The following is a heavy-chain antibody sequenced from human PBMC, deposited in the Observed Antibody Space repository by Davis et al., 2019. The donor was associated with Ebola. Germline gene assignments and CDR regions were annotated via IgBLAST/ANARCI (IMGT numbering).Heavy chain of an antibody. CDR3: ARDQIYYDFWSGYSPYYFDY. V-gene: IGHV3-7*01. CDR2: IKQDGSEK. Sequence: GESLKISCAASGFTFSSYWMSWVRQAPGKGLERVANIKQDGSEKYYVDSVKGRFTISRDNAKNSLYLQMNSLRAEDTAVYYCARDQIYYDFWSGYSPYYFDYWGQGILVTVSS. CDR1: GFTFSSYW. D-gene: IGHD3-3*01. J-gene: IGHJ4*02.